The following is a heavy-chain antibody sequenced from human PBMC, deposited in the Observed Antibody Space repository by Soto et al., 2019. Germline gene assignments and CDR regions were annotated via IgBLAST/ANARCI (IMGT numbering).Heavy chain of an antibody. J-gene: IGHJ4*02. CDR3: ARVDYYDSSGTLDY. CDR1: GGSISSYY. D-gene: IGHD3-22*01. Sequence: SETLSLTCTVSGGSISSYYWSWIRQPPGKGLEWIGYIYYSGSTNYNPSLKSRVTISVDTSKNQFSLKLSSVTAADTAVYYCARVDYYDSSGTLDYWGQGTLVTVSS. CDR2: IYYSGST. V-gene: IGHV4-59*01.